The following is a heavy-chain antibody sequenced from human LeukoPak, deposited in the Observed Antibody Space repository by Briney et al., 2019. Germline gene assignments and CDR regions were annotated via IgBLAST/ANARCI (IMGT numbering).Heavy chain of an antibody. V-gene: IGHV3-30*02. D-gene: IGHD6-13*01. Sequence: PGGSLRLACAASGFTFTTYAMHWVCQAPGKGLEWVAFLRYDGSKEYYAESVKGRFTISRDNSKNTLYLQMNSLRAEDTAVYYCAKDLFGSSWYLGYWGQGTLVTVSS. CDR3: AKDLFGSSWYLGY. CDR2: LRYDGSKE. CDR1: GFTFTTYA. J-gene: IGHJ4*02.